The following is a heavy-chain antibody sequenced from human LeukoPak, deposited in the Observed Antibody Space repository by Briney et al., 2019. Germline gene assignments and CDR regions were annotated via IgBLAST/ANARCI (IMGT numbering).Heavy chain of an antibody. Sequence: GGSLRLSCAASGFTFSSYSMNWVRQAPGKGLEWVSSISSSGSYIYYADSVKGRFTISRDNAKNSLYLQMNSLRAEDTAVYYCAKEFNPVVPVYYFDYWGQGTLVTVSS. CDR2: ISSSGSYI. V-gene: IGHV3-21*04. CDR3: AKEFNPVVPVYYFDY. J-gene: IGHJ4*02. CDR1: GFTFSSYS. D-gene: IGHD4-23*01.